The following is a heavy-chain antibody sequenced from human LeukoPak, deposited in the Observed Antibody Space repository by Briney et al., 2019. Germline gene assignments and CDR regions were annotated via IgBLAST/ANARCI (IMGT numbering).Heavy chain of an antibody. CDR1: GYSFTRNA. D-gene: IGHD6-19*01. CDR3: ARGYSNGWYHDY. V-gene: IGHV1-3*03. Sequence: ASVKVSCKASGYSFTRNAIHWVRQAPGQRLEWMGWIDSDKGNAKYSQEFQGRVTFTRDTSASTVYMELSSLRSEDMAIYYCARGYSNGWYHDYWGQGTPVIVSS. CDR2: IDSDKGNA. J-gene: IGHJ4*02.